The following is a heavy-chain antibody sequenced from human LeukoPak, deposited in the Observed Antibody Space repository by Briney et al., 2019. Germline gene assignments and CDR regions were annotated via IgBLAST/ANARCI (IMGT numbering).Heavy chain of an antibody. CDR3: ARGGDAHKGGVD. V-gene: IGHV4-34*01. J-gene: IGHJ4*02. CDR1: GGPSSGYY. D-gene: IGHD2-15*01. CDR2: SHPFGTT. Sequence: SETLSLTCAVYGGPSSGYYCSWIRQPPGKGPEWIGESHPFGTTYYNPSLKSRVTISVDTSSNQFSLRLSSVTAADTAFYYCARGGDAHKGGVDWGQGTLVTVSS.